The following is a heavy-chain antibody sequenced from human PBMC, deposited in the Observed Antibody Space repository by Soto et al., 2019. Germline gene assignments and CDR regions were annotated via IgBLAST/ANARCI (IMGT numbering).Heavy chain of an antibody. CDR2: IRLYSDGT. J-gene: IGHJ5*02. Sequence: QVQLVQSGGEVKRPGATVKVSCKTSGYTFSNYGITWVRQAPGQTLEWLGRIRLYSDGTNYAQKFQGRVSMTTDTSTTTAYMELRSLRSDDTAVYSCARVVPGAEAWLGPWIKGTIVTVPS. CDR3: ARVVPGAEAWLGP. V-gene: IGHV1-18*01. D-gene: IGHD2-2*01. CDR1: GYTFSNYG.